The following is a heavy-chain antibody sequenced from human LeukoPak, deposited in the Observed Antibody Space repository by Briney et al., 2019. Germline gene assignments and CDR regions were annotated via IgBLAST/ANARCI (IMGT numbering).Heavy chain of an antibody. Sequence: GGSLRLSCAASGFTFDDYGMSWVRQAPGKGLEWVSGINWDGSSTGYADSVKGRFTISRDNAKNSLYLQMNSLRAEDTALYYCAREHDFWSGYSLDAFDIWGQGTMVTVSS. CDR3: AREHDFWSGYSLDAFDI. V-gene: IGHV3-20*04. D-gene: IGHD3-3*01. CDR1: GFTFDDYG. CDR2: INWDGSST. J-gene: IGHJ3*02.